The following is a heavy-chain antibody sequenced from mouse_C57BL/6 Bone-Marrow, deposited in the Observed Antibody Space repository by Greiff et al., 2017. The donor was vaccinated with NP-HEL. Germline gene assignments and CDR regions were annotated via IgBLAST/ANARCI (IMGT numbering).Heavy chain of an antibody. V-gene: IGHV5-6*01. Sequence: EVKLMESGGDLVKPGGSLKLSCAASGFTFSSYGMSWVRQTPDKRLEWVATISSGGSYTYYPDSVKGRFTISRDNAKNTLYLQMSSLKSEDTAMYYCARHPYYGSPFDYWGQGTTLTVSS. CDR3: ARHPYYGSPFDY. J-gene: IGHJ2*01. D-gene: IGHD1-1*01. CDR1: GFTFSSYG. CDR2: ISSGGSYT.